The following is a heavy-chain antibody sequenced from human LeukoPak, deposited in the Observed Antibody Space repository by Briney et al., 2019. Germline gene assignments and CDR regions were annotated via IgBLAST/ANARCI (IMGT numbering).Heavy chain of an antibody. CDR3: ARDLWELQSAFDL. Sequence: SETLSLTCTVSGGSVSTGTYYWSWIRQPPGKGLEWIAYIYYSGSTNYNPSLMSRGTISVDTSKTQFSLKLRSVTAADTAVYYCARDLWELQSAFDLWGQGTLVTVSS. J-gene: IGHJ3*01. CDR1: GGSVSTGTYY. D-gene: IGHD1-26*01. CDR2: IYYSGST. V-gene: IGHV4-61*01.